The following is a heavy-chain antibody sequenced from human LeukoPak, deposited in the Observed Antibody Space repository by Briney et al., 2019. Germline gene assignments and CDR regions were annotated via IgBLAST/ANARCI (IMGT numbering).Heavy chain of an antibody. V-gene: IGHV3-23*01. CDR3: PKDAISAAARGDAFDI. CDR2: ISISGGST. Sequence: PGGSLRLSCADSGITFSSYAMSWVRQAPGKGLEWVSGISISGGSTFYADSVKVRFTISRDISKNTLYLQMNSLRAEDTAVYYCPKDAISAAARGDAFDIWGQGTMVTVSS. J-gene: IGHJ3*02. D-gene: IGHD6-13*01. CDR1: GITFSSYA.